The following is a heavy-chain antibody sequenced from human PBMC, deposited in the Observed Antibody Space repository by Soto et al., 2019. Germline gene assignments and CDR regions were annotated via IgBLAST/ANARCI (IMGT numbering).Heavy chain of an antibody. Sequence: SETLSLTCAVSGGSIRNNYVYWGWILQPPGKGLELILSIYYVGITYYNPSLKSRFTISLDTSKNQFSLKLTSVTAADTAVYYCARTQTGHSGGSQFDPWGQGSLVTVSS. D-gene: IGHD6-19*01. CDR3: ARTQTGHSGGSQFDP. V-gene: IGHV4-39*01. CDR2: IYYVGIT. CDR1: GGSIRNNYVY. J-gene: IGHJ5*02.